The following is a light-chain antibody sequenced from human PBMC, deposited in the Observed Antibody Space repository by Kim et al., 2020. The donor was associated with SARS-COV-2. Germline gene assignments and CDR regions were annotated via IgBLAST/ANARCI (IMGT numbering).Light chain of an antibody. CDR1: RDIRNY. Sequence: GDRGTITCRASRDIRNYLNWYQQKPGKVPKLLIYDASNLETGVSSRFSGSGSGVDFNFTISSLQPGDIATYFCQHHKDFPLTFGSGTKVDIK. V-gene: IGKV1-33*01. CDR3: QHHKDFPLT. CDR2: DAS. J-gene: IGKJ4*01.